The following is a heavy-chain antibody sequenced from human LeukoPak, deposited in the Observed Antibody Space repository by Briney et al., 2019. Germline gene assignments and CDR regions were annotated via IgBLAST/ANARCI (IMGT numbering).Heavy chain of an antibody. V-gene: IGHV3-21*01. CDR1: GVNFSSYS. D-gene: IGHD3-10*01. CDR2: ISSSSSYI. Sequence: GGSLRLSCAASGVNFSSYSMNWVRQAPGKGLEWVSSISSSSSYIYYADSVKGRFTISRDNANNSLYLQMNSLRAEDTAVYYCASQVGITMVRGNEEIDYWGQGTLVTVSS. CDR3: ASQVGITMVRGNEEIDY. J-gene: IGHJ4*02.